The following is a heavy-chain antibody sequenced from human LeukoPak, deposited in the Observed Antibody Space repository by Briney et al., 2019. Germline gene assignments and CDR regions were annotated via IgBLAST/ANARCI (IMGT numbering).Heavy chain of an antibody. CDR3: ARAGGNPFKTLDY. CDR1: VFTFSSYW. D-gene: IGHD4-23*01. Sequence: GGSLRLSCAASVFTFSSYWMHWVRQAPGKGLVWVSRINSDGSSTSYADSVKGRFTISRDNAKNTLYLQMNSLRAEDTAVYYCARAGGNPFKTLDYWGQGTLVTVSS. V-gene: IGHV3-74*01. J-gene: IGHJ4*02. CDR2: INSDGSST.